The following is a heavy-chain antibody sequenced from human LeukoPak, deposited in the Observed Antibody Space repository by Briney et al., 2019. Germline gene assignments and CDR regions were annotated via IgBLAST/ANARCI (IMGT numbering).Heavy chain of an antibody. CDR1: GGSISSYY. V-gene: IGHV4-59*01. Sequence: SKTLSLTCTVSGGSISSYYWSWIRQPPGKGLEWIGYIYYSGSTNYNPSLKSRVTISVDTSKKQFSLKLSSVTAADTAVYYCARGSMITFGGVIGIFDYWGQGTLVTVSS. J-gene: IGHJ4*02. CDR3: ARGSMITFGGVIGIFDY. CDR2: IYYSGST. D-gene: IGHD3-16*02.